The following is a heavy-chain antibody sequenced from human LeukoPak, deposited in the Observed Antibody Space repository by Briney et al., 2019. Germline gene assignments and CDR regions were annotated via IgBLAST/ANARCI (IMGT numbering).Heavy chain of an antibody. D-gene: IGHD6-13*01. J-gene: IGHJ4*02. CDR1: GGSFSGYY. CDR3: ARAWYSSSWYFDY. V-gene: IGHV4-34*01. CDR2: INHSGST. Sequence: PSETLSLTCAVYGGSFSGYYWSWIRQPPGEGLEWIGEINHSGSTNYDPSLKSRVTISVDTSKNQFSLKLSSVTAADTAVYYCARAWYSSSWYFDYWGQGTLATVSS.